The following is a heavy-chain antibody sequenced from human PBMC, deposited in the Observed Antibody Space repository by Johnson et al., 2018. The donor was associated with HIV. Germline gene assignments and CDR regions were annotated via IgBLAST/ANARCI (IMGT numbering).Heavy chain of an antibody. CDR2: IYSGGST. V-gene: IGHV3-66*01. D-gene: IGHD6-13*01. CDR1: GFTVSSNY. J-gene: IGHJ3*02. Sequence: VQLVESGGGLVQPGGSLRLSCAASGFTVSSNYMSWVRQAPGKGLEWVSVIYSGGSTYYADSVKGRFTISRDNSKNTLYLQMNSLRAEDTAVYYCARFRSSNWFDAFDICGQGTMVTVSA. CDR3: ARFRSSNWFDAFDI.